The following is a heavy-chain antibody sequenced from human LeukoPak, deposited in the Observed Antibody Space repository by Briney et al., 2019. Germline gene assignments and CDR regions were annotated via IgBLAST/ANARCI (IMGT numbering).Heavy chain of an antibody. CDR2: IIPIFGTA. D-gene: IGHD6-6*01. CDR3: ARAAYSSSYAAGY. V-gene: IGHV1-69*13. J-gene: IGHJ4*02. CDR1: GGTFSTYA. Sequence: ASVKVSCKASGGTFSTYAISWVRQAPGQGLEWMGGIIPIFGTANYAQKFQGRVTITADESTSTAYMELSSLRSEDTAVYYCARAAYSSSYAAGYWGQGTLVTVSS.